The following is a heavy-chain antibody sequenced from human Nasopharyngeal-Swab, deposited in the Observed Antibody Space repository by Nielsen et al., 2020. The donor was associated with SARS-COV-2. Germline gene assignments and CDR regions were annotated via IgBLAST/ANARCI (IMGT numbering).Heavy chain of an antibody. CDR2: ISPYNDYT. CDR1: GYTFSSYG. CDR3: ARELGVGLFDY. J-gene: IGHJ4*02. Sequence: ASVKVSCKTSGYTFSSYGIAWVRQAPGQGLEWLGWISPYNDYTHYAQKFQGSVTMTSDTSTSTAYLKLRSLTSDDTAVYYCARELGVGLFDYWGQGTLVTVSS. D-gene: IGHD3-16*01. V-gene: IGHV1-18*01.